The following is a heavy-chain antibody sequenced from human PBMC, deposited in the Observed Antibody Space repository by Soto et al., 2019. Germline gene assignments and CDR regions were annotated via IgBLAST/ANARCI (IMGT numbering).Heavy chain of an antibody. Sequence: QVQLVQSGAEVKKPGSSVTVACKASGGTFSRYAISWVRQAPGQGLEWMGGIIPIFGTANYAQKFQGRVTITADESTSTAYMELSSLRSEDTAVYYCARGVVGANTVNYWGQGTLVTVSS. V-gene: IGHV1-69*01. J-gene: IGHJ4*02. CDR3: ARGVVGANTVNY. CDR1: GGTFSRYA. D-gene: IGHD1-26*01. CDR2: IIPIFGTA.